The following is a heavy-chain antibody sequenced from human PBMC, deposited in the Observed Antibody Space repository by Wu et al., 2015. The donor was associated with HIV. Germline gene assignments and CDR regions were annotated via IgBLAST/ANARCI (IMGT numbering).Heavy chain of an antibody. Sequence: QVQLVQSGSQMKKSGASLNVSCQTFGYTFTDYYLHWVRRAPGQGLQWMGWVNPENGDTNYAQTFKGRVTMTRDTSISTVYMVLTSLKFNDTATYYCARDWQFHVVFGDFYMDVWGNGTTVIVSS. J-gene: IGHJ6*03. CDR1: GYTFTDYY. D-gene: IGHD3-16*01. CDR3: ARDWQFHVVFGDFYMDV. V-gene: IGHV1-2*02. CDR2: VNPENGDT.